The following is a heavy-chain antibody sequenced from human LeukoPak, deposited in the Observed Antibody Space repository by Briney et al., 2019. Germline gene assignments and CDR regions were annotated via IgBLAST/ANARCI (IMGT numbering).Heavy chain of an antibody. Sequence: SETLSLTCTVSGGSISSYYWSWIRQPPGKGLEWIGYIYYSGSTNYNPSLKSRVTISVDTSKNQFSLKLSSVTAADTAVYYCARGHGLALRGFDPWGQGTLVTVSS. J-gene: IGHJ5*02. CDR1: GGSISSYY. D-gene: IGHD3/OR15-3a*01. CDR2: IYYSGST. V-gene: IGHV4-59*01. CDR3: ARGHGLALRGFDP.